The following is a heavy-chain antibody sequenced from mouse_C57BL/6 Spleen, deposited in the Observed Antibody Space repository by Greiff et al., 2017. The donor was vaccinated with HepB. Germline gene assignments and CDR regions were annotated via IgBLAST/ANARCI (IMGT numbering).Heavy chain of an antibody. V-gene: IGHV1-15*01. D-gene: IGHD2-1*01. J-gene: IGHJ3*01. CDR1: GYTFTDYE. CDR3: TGSDGNCWFAY. Sequence: VQLQQSGAELVRPGASVTLSCKASGYTFTDYEMHWVKQTPVHGLEWIGAIDPETGGTAYNQKFKGKAILTADKSSSTAYMELRSLTSEDSAVYYCTGSDGNCWFAYWGQGTLVTVSA. CDR2: IDPETGGT.